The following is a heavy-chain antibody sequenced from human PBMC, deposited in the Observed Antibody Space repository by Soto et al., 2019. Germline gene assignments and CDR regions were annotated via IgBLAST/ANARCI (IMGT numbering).Heavy chain of an antibody. J-gene: IGHJ6*02. Sequence: GASVKVSCKASGYTFTRSGISWVRQAPGQGLEWMGWISTYNGDTNYAQTFQGRVTMTTDTSTGTVYMELRSLRSDDTAVYYCAREGVAPYDYYGMDVWGQGTPVTVSS. CDR3: AREGVAPYDYYGMDV. V-gene: IGHV1-18*01. CDR1: GYTFTRSG. CDR2: ISTYNGDT. D-gene: IGHD5-12*01.